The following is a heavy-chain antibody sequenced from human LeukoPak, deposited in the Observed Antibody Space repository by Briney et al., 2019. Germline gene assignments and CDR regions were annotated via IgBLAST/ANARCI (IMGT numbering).Heavy chain of an antibody. J-gene: IGHJ6*02. CDR2: IIPIFGTA. V-gene: IGHV1-69*13. Sequence: GASVKVSCKASGYTFTGYYMHWVRQAPGQGLEWMGGIIPIFGTANYAQKFQGRVTITADESTSTAYMELSSLRSEDTAVYYCARATIRCSSTSCYNYYYGMDVWGQGTTVTVSS. D-gene: IGHD2-2*02. CDR1: GYTFTGYY. CDR3: ARATIRCSSTSCYNYYYGMDV.